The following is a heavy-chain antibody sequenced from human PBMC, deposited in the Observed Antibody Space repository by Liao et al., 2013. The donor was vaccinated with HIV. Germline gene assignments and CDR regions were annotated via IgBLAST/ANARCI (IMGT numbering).Heavy chain of an antibody. V-gene: IGHV4-34*01. CDR3: ARSMMDRFDY. CDR1: GGSFSGYY. CDR2: INHSGST. J-gene: IGHJ4*02. D-gene: IGHD3-22*01. Sequence: QVQLQQWGAGLLKPSETLSLTCAVYGGSFSGYYWSWIRQPPGKGLEWIGEINHSGSTNYIPSIKSRVTISVDTSKNQFSLKLSSVTAADTAVYYCARSMMDRFDYWGQGTLVTVSS.